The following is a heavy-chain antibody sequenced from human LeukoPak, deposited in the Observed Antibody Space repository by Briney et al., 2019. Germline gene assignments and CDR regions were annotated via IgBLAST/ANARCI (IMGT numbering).Heavy chain of an antibody. D-gene: IGHD2-15*01. CDR2: ISSSSSYI. Sequence: GGSLRLSCAASGFTFSSYSMNWVRQAPGKGLEWVSSISSSSSYIYYADSVKGRFTISRDNAKNSLYLQMNSLRAEDTAVYYCARDIVCSGGSCYSSDYWGQGTLVTVSS. CDR3: ARDIVCSGGSCYSSDY. CDR1: GFTFSSYS. J-gene: IGHJ4*02. V-gene: IGHV3-21*01.